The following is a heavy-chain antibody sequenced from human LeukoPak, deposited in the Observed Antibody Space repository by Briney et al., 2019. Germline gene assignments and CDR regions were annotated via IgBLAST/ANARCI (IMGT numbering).Heavy chain of an antibody. Sequence: PGGSLRLSCAASGFTFSSYGMHWVRQAPGKGLEWVAVISYDGSNKYYADSVKGRFTISRDNSKNTLYLQMNSLRAEDTAVYYCASNSGYEKGYWGQGTLATVSS. J-gene: IGHJ4*02. CDR3: ASNSGYEKGY. CDR2: ISYDGSNK. CDR1: GFTFSSYG. D-gene: IGHD5-12*01. V-gene: IGHV3-30*03.